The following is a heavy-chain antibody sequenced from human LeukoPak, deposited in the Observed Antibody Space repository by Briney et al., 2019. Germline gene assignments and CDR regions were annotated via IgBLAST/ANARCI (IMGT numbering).Heavy chain of an antibody. J-gene: IGHJ4*02. Sequence: SETLSLTCTVSGGSISSYYWNWIRQPAGKGLEWIGRISISGSTNYNPSLRSRVTMSVDTSKNQFSLKLSSVTAADTAVYYCASSARYSGDTNSYYFDYWGQGTLVTVSS. V-gene: IGHV4-4*07. D-gene: IGHD1-26*01. CDR3: ASSARYSGDTNSYYFDY. CDR2: ISISGST. CDR1: GGSISSYY.